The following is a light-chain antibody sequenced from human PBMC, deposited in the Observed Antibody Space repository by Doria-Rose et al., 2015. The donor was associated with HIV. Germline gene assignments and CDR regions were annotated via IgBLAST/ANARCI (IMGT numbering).Light chain of an antibody. CDR2: DGS. V-gene: IGKV3-20*01. Sequence: EIVLTQSPGTLSLSPGERATLSCRASQSFSSTYSAWYQQKPGQAPSLLIYDGSTRATGIPDRFSASGSGTDFTLTTSRLEPEDFALYYCHQYGTSWTFGQGTRWKS. CDR3: HQYGTSWT. CDR1: QSFSSTY. J-gene: IGKJ1*01.